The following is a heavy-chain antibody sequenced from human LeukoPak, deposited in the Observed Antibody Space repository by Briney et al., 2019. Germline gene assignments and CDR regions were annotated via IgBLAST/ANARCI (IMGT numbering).Heavy chain of an antibody. V-gene: IGHV3-23*01. CDR1: GFTFSSFG. Sequence: QPGGTLRLSCAASGFTFSSFGMSWVRQAPGKGLEWVSAISGSGGSTYYADSVKGRFTISRDNSKNTLYLQMNSLRAEDTAVYYCAKLGVRASASGWYAGSNYWGQGTLVTVSS. CDR2: ISGSGGST. CDR3: AKLGVRASASGWYAGSNY. D-gene: IGHD6-19*01. J-gene: IGHJ4*02.